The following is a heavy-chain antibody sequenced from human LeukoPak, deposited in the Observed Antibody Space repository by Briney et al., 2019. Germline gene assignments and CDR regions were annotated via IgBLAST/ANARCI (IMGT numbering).Heavy chain of an antibody. CDR1: GFTFSSYE. CDR2: IDTSSGTI. Sequence: PGGSLRLSCAASGFTFSSYEMNWVRQAPGKGLEWVSYIDTSSGTIHYADSVKGRFTISRDNAKNTLYLQMNSLRPEDTAVYFCARDATVGVPGTLYFYHWGQGTLVTVSS. J-gene: IGHJ4*02. V-gene: IGHV3-48*03. CDR3: ARDATVGVPGTLYFYH. D-gene: IGHD6-19*01.